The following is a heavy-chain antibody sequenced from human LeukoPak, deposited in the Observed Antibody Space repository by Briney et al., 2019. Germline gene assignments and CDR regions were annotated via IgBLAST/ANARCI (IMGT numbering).Heavy chain of an antibody. CDR3: VRAYGSGTSYHPDY. CDR2: INPNSGDT. V-gene: IGHV1-2*02. J-gene: IGHJ4*02. CDR1: GYSFNAYY. D-gene: IGHD3-10*01. Sequence: ASVKVSCKASGYSFNAYYMHWVRQAPGQGLEYMGWINPNSGDTNSSQKFQDRVTLTRDTSITTAYMELSSLTSDDTAVYYCVRAYGSGTSYHPDYWGQGTLVTVSS.